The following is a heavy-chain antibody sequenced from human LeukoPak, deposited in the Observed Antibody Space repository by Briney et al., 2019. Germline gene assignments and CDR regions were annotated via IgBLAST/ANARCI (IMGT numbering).Heavy chain of an antibody. Sequence: PSETLSLTCTVSGGSISNFYWSWIRQPAGKTLEWIGRIYSSGSTNYNPSLKSRVTMSLDTSMNQFSLKLSSVTAADTAVYFCARETTGAGTARPFDYWGQGTLVTVSS. CDR1: GGSISNFY. V-gene: IGHV4-4*07. CDR2: IYSSGST. J-gene: IGHJ4*02. D-gene: IGHD6-13*01. CDR3: ARETTGAGTARPFDY.